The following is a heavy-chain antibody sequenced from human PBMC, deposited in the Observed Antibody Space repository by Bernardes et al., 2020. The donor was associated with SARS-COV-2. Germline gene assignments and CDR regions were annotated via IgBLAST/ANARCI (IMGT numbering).Heavy chain of an antibody. CDR1: GFPFKNYG. CDR3: AHDLKYDSIF. CDR2: IDPSGTQT. J-gene: IGHJ4*02. V-gene: IGHV3-23*05. D-gene: IGHD3-22*01. Sequence: GGSLRLSCAASGFPFKNYGMTWVRQAPGKGLEWVSTIDPSGTQTHYADSVVGRFTVSRDNSNNALRLQMNSLRTEDTAVYYCAHDLKYDSIFWGQGTLVTVSS.